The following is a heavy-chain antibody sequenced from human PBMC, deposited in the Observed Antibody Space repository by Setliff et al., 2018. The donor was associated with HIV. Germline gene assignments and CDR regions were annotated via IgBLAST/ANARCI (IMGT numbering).Heavy chain of an antibody. J-gene: IGHJ4*02. D-gene: IGHD6-19*01. CDR2: ISTYSDET. Sequence: ASVKVSCKPSGYTFTTYGLSWVRQAPGQGLEWMGWISTYSDETSYSQHLQGRLTMTTDTSTGTAYMELRSLRSDDTAVYYCAKGTPPLRQPDSSGWYLDYWGQGTLVTVSS. V-gene: IGHV1-18*01. CDR3: AKGTPPLRQPDSSGWYLDY. CDR1: GYTFTTYG.